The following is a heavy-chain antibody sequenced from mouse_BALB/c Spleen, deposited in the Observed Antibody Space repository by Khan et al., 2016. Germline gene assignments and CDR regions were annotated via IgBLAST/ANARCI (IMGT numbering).Heavy chain of an antibody. CDR1: GSSITSDYA. D-gene: IGHD1-1*01. CDR2: ISSSGST. V-gene: IGHV3-2*02. Sequence: EVQLQESGPGLVKPSQSLSLTCTVTGSSITSDYAWNWIRQFPGNKLEWMCYISSSGSTSYNPSLKSRISITRDTSKNQFFLQLNSVTTEDTATYYCARWDYGSSHFDYWGQGTTLTVSS. J-gene: IGHJ2*01. CDR3: ARWDYGSSHFDY.